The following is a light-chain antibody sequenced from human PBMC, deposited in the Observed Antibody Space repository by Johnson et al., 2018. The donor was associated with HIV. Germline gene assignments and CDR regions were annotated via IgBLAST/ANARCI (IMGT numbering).Light chain of an antibody. V-gene: IGLV1-51*01. CDR3: GAWDSGLTAHFV. CDR2: ENN. Sequence: QSVLTQPPSVSAAPGQKVTISCSGSSSNIGNNYVSWYQQLPGTAPKLLIYENNKRPSGIPDRFSGSKSGPSATLAITGLQPGDEADYYCGAWDSGLTAHFVFGSGTTITVL. J-gene: IGLJ1*01. CDR1: SSNIGNNY.